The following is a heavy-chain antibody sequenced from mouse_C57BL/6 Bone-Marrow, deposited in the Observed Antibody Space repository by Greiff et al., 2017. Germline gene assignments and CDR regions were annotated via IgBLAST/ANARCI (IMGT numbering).Heavy chain of an antibody. CDR3: ARGGYGSSFAY. V-gene: IGHV5-17*01. Sequence: EVMLVESGGGLVKPGGSLKLSCAASGFTFSDYGMHWVRQAPEKGLEWVAYISSGSSTIYYADTVKGRFTISRDNAKNTLFLQMTSLRSEDTAMYYCARGGYGSSFAYWGQGTLVTVSA. CDR2: ISSGSSTI. J-gene: IGHJ3*01. D-gene: IGHD1-1*01. CDR1: GFTFSDYG.